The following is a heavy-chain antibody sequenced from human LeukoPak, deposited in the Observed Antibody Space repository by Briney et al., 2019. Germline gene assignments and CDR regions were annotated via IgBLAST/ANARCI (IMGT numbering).Heavy chain of an antibody. Sequence: GGSLRLFCAGSGFTFKNAWMSWVRQAPGKGLEWVGRIRSRGDGGTTDYAAPVKDRFTISRDDSKNTLYLQMNSLKSEDTAIYYCATYNSRDAFDFWGQGTMVTVSS. J-gene: IGHJ3*01. D-gene: IGHD2/OR15-2a*01. V-gene: IGHV3-15*01. CDR3: ATYNSRDAFDF. CDR1: GFTFKNAW. CDR2: IRSRGDGGTT.